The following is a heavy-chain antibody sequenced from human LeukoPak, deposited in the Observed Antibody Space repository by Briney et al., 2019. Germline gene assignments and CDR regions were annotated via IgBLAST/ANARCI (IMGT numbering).Heavy chain of an antibody. CDR3: ARDPVVVTAIAYDAFDI. CDR2: IYYSGST. J-gene: IGHJ3*02. V-gene: IGHV4-59*01. CDR1: GGSISSYY. Sequence: KSSETLSLTCTVSGGSISSYYWSWIRQPPGKGLEWIGYIYYSGSTNYNPSLKSRVTISVDTSKNQFSLKLSSVTAADTAVYYCARDPVVVTAIAYDAFDIWGQGTMVTVSS. D-gene: IGHD2-21*02.